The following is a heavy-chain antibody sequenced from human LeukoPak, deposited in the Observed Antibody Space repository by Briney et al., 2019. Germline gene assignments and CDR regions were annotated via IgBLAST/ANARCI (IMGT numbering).Heavy chain of an antibody. D-gene: IGHD1-1*01. CDR2: ISYDGSDK. V-gene: IGHV3-30*18. CDR3: AKDSGYNWNDVQPDY. Sequence: GGSLRLSCAASGFTFSSYGMHWVRQAPGKGLEWVAVISYDGSDKYYADSVKGRFTISRDNSKNTLYLQMNSLRAEDTAVYYCAKDSGYNWNDVQPDYWGQGTLVTVSS. J-gene: IGHJ4*02. CDR1: GFTFSSYG.